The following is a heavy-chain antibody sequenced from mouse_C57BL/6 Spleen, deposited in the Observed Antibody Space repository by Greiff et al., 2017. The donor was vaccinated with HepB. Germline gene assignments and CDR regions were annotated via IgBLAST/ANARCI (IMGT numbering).Heavy chain of an antibody. V-gene: IGHV5-16*01. CDR1: GFTFSDYY. Sequence: EVQVVESEGGLVQPGSSMKLSCTASGFTFSDYYMAWVRQVPEKGLEWVANINYDGSSTYYLDSLKSRFIISRDNAKNILYLQMSSLKSEDTATYYCARDRTQNYFDYWGQGTTLTVSS. J-gene: IGHJ2*01. CDR3: ARDRTQNYFDY. CDR2: INYDGSST.